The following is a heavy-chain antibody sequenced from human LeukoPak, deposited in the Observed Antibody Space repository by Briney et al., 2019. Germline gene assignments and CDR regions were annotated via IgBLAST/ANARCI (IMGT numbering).Heavy chain of an antibody. J-gene: IGHJ1*01. CDR2: ISYDGSDK. CDR1: GFTFSNYA. Sequence: GGSLRLSCAASGFTFSNYANHWVRQSPGKGLEWVAVISYDGSDKYYADSVKVRFTISRDNSKNTLYLQMNSLRVEDTAVYYCATGGPGTRGVAFQHWGQGSLVSVSS. D-gene: IGHD2-8*01. CDR3: ATGGPGTRGVAFQH. V-gene: IGHV3-30*04.